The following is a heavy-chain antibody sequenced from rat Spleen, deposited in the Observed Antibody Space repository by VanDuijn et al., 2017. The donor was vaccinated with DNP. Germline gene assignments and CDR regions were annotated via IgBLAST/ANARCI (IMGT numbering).Heavy chain of an antibody. V-gene: IGHV3-1*01. CDR3: ARWTRYFDY. CDR2: ISYSGST. D-gene: IGHD1-7*01. CDR1: GYSITSDY. J-gene: IGHJ2*01. Sequence: EVQLQESGSGLVKPSQSLSLTCSVTGYSITSDYWGWIRKFPGNKMDWIGHISYSGSTNYNPSLRSRISITRDTSKNHFFLHLNSVTTEDTATYYCARWTRYFDYWGQGVMVTVSS.